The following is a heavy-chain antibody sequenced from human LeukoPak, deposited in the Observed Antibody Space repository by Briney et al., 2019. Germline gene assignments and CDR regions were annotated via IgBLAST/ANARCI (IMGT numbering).Heavy chain of an antibody. CDR2: IKQDGSEK. J-gene: IGHJ4*02. V-gene: IGHV3-7*01. CDR3: ARDPNYDSRDY. CDR1: GFTFSSYA. D-gene: IGHD3-22*01. Sequence: GGSLRLSCAASGFTFSSYAMSWVRQAPGKGLEWVANIKQDGSEKYYVDSVKGRFTISRDNAKNSLYLQMNSLRAEDTAVYYCARDPNYDSRDYWGQGTLVTVSS.